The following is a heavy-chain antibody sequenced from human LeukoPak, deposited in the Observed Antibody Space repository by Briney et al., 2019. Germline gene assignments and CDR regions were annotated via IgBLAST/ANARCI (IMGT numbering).Heavy chain of an antibody. J-gene: IGHJ4*02. D-gene: IGHD6-13*01. V-gene: IGHV3-11*01. CDR1: GFTFSDYY. Sequence: GGSLRLSCAASGFTFSDYYMSWIRQAPGKGLEWVSYISSSGSTIYYADSVKGRFTISRDNAKNSLYLQMNSLRAEDTAVYYCARHSPSAAAGPYVNDYWGQGTLVTVSS. CDR3: ARHSPSAAAGPYVNDY. CDR2: ISSSGSTI.